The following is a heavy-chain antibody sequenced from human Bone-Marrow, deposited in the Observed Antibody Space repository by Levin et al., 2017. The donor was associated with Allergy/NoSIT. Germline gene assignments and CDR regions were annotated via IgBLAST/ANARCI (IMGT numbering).Heavy chain of an antibody. CDR2: ISDSGGST. Sequence: PGGSLRLSCAASGFTFSSYAMSWVRQAPGKGLEWVSSISDSGGSTYYADSVKGRLTISRDNSKNTLYLQMNSLRAEDTAVYYCAKGGDLYYYYMDVWGEGTTVTVSS. CDR1: GFTFSSYA. CDR3: AKGGDLYYYYMDV. J-gene: IGHJ6*03. V-gene: IGHV3-23*01.